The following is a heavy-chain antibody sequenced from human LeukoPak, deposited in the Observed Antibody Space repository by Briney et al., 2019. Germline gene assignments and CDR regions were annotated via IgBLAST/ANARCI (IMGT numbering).Heavy chain of an antibody. CDR1: GGSISSYY. J-gene: IGHJ4*02. CDR2: IYTSGST. Sequence: SETLSLTCTVSGGSISSYYWSWIRQPAGKGLEWIGRIYTSGSTNYNPSLKSRVTMSVDTSKNQFSLKLSSVTAADTAVYYCARGAQYYDILTGRWVTRKFDYWGQGTLVTVSS. D-gene: IGHD3-9*01. V-gene: IGHV4-4*07. CDR3: ARGAQYYDILTGRWVTRKFDY.